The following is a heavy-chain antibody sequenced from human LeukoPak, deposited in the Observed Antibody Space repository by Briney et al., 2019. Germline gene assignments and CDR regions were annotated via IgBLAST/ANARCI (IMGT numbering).Heavy chain of an antibody. J-gene: IGHJ4*02. CDR3: ARDPYYSSGYYYGGYFDY. D-gene: IGHD3-22*01. Sequence: GGSLRLSCVFSGFTFSNYWMSWVRQAPGKGLEWVAVISYDGSNKYYADSVKGRFTISRDNSKNTLYLQMNSLRAEDTAVYYCARDPYYSSGYYYGGYFDYWGQGTLVTVSS. CDR1: GFTFSNYW. V-gene: IGHV3-30-3*01. CDR2: ISYDGSNK.